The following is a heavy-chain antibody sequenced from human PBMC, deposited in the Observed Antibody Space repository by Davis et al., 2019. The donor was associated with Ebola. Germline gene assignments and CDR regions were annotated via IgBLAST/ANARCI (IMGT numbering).Heavy chain of an antibody. Sequence: SETLSLTCTVSGGSISSYYWSWIRQVPGKELECLGYIHYRGHANYNPSLKSRVTMSVDTSKNQFSLRLSSVTAADTAVYYCATLRGVAARLSIFDYWGQGMLVTVSS. J-gene: IGHJ4*02. D-gene: IGHD6-6*01. V-gene: IGHV4-59*01. CDR2: IHYRGHA. CDR3: ATLRGVAARLSIFDY. CDR1: GGSISSYY.